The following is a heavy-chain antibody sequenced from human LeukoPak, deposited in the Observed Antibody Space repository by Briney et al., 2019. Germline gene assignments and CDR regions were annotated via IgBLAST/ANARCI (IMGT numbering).Heavy chain of an antibody. Sequence: ASVKVSCKASGYTFISYGISWVRQAPGQGLEWMGWISAYNGNTNYAQKLQGRVTMTTDTSTSTAYMELRSLRSDDTAVYYCARDLSDDILTGTYDYWGQGTLVTVSS. CDR1: GYTFISYG. CDR3: ARDLSDDILTGTYDY. V-gene: IGHV1-18*01. D-gene: IGHD3-9*01. CDR2: ISAYNGNT. J-gene: IGHJ4*02.